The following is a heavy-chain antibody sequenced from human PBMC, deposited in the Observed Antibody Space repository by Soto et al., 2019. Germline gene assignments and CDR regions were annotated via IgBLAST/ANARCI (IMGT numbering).Heavy chain of an antibody. V-gene: IGHV5-10-1*01. CDR1: GYSFTSYW. Sequence: GESLKISFKGSGYSFTSYWISWVRQMPGKGLEWMGRIDPSDSYTNYSPSFQGRVTISADKSISTAYLQWSSLKASDTAMYYCARSDYTYYYDSSGSHFDYWGQGTPVTVSS. CDR3: ARSDYTYYYDSSGSHFDY. J-gene: IGHJ4*02. D-gene: IGHD3-22*01. CDR2: IDPSDSYT.